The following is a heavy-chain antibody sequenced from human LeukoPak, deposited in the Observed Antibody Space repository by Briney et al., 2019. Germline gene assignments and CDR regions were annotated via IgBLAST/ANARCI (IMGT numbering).Heavy chain of an antibody. V-gene: IGHV4-59*02. CDR3: SEGYFEPFAH. CDR1: GASVSSSY. D-gene: IGHD2/OR15-2a*01. Sequence: PSETLSVTCVVSGASVSSSYWNWIRQLPGKRLEWIDCLSYTGKTDYNPSLTSRVAISLGTSKNQVSLKLRSVTAADTAVYYCSEGYFEPFAHWGQGILVTVSS. CDR2: LSYTGKT. J-gene: IGHJ4*02.